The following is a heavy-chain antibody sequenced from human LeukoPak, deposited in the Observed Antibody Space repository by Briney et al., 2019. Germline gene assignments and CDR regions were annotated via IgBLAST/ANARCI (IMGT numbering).Heavy chain of an antibody. D-gene: IGHD3-10*01. J-gene: IGHJ5*02. CDR3: ARDSGTTGEVKFDP. CDR1: GGSISSYY. Sequence: PSETLSLTCTVSGGSISSYYWSWIRQPAGTALEWIGRIYTSGTITYNPSLKSRVTMSVDTSNNQFSLKLSSVTAADTAVYDCARDSGTTGEVKFDPWGQGTLVTVSS. V-gene: IGHV4-4*07. CDR2: IYTSGTI.